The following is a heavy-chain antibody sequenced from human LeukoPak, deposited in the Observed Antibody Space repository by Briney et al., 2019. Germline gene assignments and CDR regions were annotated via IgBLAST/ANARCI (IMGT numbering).Heavy chain of an antibody. CDR2: IRSDGYHT. Sequence: GGSLRLSCGASGFIFDAHDMHWVRQAPGKGLEWVAFIRSDGYHTYYADSVKGRFTITRDNSKNTLYLQMNSLRLENMALYYCAKPSGSGVDYWGRGTRVTVSS. CDR1: GFIFDAHD. V-gene: IGHV3-30*02. CDR3: AKPSGSGVDY. D-gene: IGHD1-26*01. J-gene: IGHJ4*02.